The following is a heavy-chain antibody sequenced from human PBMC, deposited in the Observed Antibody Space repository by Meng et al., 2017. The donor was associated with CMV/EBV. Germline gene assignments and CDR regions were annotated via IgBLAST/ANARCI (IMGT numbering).Heavy chain of an antibody. CDR1: GFTFSSYA. CDR3: ARTPMSSSWYGEFDY. Sequence: GGSLRLSFAASGFTFSSYAMHWVRQAPGKGLEWVPVISYDGSNKYYADSVKGRFTISRDNSKTTLYLQMNSLRAEDTAVYYCARTPMSSSWYGEFDYWGQGTLVTVSS. D-gene: IGHD6-13*01. V-gene: IGHV3-30-3*01. J-gene: IGHJ4*02. CDR2: ISYDGSNK.